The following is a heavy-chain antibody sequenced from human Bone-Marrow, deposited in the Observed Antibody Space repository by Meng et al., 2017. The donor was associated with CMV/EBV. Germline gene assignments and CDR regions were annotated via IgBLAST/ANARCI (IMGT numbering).Heavy chain of an antibody. CDR3: ARDWSGSDDY. J-gene: IGHJ4*02. V-gene: IGHV3-74*01. CDR2: INEDGSRT. D-gene: IGHD1-26*01. CDR1: GFTFSSYG. Sequence: GGSLRLSCAASGFTFSSYGMHWVRQAPGKGLVWVSRINEDGSRTDYADSVKGRFTISRDNGENTLYLEMNSLRAEDTAVYYCARDWSGSDDYWGQGTLFTVSS.